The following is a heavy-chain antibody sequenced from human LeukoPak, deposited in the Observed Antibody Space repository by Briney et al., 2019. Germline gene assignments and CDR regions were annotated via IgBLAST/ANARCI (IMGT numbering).Heavy chain of an antibody. V-gene: IGHV4-39*01. CDR3: AASYSPQYYFDY. CDR1: GGSISSYY. CDR2: IYYSGST. Sequence: PSETLSLTCTVSGGSISSYYWGWIRQPPGKGLEWIGSIYYSGSTYYNPSLKSRVTISVDTSKNQFSLKLSSVTAADTAVYYCAASYSPQYYFDYWGQGTLVTVSS. J-gene: IGHJ4*02. D-gene: IGHD1-26*01.